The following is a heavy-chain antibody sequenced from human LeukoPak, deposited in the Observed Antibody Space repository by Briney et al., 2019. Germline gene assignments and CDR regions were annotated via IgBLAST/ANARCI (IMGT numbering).Heavy chain of an antibody. D-gene: IGHD5-12*01. CDR1: GYTFTSYY. CDR2: INPNSGGT. CDR3: ARGRGHSGRGQLDY. J-gene: IGHJ4*02. Sequence: ASVKVSCKASGYTFTSYYMHWVRQAPGQGLEWMGWINPNSGGTNYAQKFQGRVTMTRDTSISTAYMELSRLRSDDTAVYYCARGRGHSGRGQLDYRGQGTLVTVSS. V-gene: IGHV1-2*02.